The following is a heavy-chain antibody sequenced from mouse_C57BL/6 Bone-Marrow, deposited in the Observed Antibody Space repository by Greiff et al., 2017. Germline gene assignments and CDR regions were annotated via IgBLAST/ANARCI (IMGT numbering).Heavy chain of an antibody. CDR2: ISSGGSYT. J-gene: IGHJ3*01. Sequence: DVHLVESGGDLVKPGGSLKLSCAASGFTFSSYGMSWVRQTPDKRLEWVATISSGGSYTYYPDSVKGRFTISRDNAKNTLYLQMSSLKSEDTAMYYCARPDGYQFAYWSQGTLVTVSA. CDR3: ARPDGYQFAY. CDR1: GFTFSSYG. V-gene: IGHV5-6*01. D-gene: IGHD2-3*01.